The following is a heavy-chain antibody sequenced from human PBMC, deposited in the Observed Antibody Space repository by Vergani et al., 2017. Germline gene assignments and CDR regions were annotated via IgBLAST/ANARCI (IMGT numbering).Heavy chain of an antibody. CDR1: GGSFSGYY. D-gene: IGHD2-2*01. J-gene: IGHJ6*03. V-gene: IGHV4-34*01. CDR2: INHSGST. CDR3: ARGDGSSTSCYVGGGYYYYYMDV. Sequence: QVQLQQWGAGLLKPSETLSLTCAVYGGSFSGYYWSWIRQPPGKGLEWIGEINHSGSTNSNPSLKSRVTISVDTSKNQFSLKLSSVTAADTAVYYCARGDGSSTSCYVGGGYYYYYMDVWGKGTTVTVSS.